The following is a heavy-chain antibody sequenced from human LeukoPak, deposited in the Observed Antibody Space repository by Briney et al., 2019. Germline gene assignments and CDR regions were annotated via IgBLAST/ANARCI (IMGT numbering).Heavy chain of an antibody. J-gene: IGHJ4*02. D-gene: IGHD3-9*01. CDR2: INPTGGST. CDR1: GYTFTSYY. CDR3: ARGDILTGYYTFDY. Sequence: ASVKVSCKASGYTFTSYYMHWVRQAPGEGLEWMGIINPTGGSTSYAQKFQGRVTMTRNTSISTAYMELSSLRSEDTAVYYCARGDILTGYYTFDYWGQGTLVTVSS. V-gene: IGHV1-46*01.